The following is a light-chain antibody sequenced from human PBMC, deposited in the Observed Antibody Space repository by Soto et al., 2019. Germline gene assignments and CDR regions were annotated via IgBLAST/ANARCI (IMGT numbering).Light chain of an antibody. CDR1: SSNIGSNY. CDR3: GTCDNSLSDV. CDR2: DNG. Sequence: QSVLTQPPSVSAAPGQKVTISCSGSSSNIGSNYVSWYQQLPGTAPKLLIYDNGKRPSGIPDRFSGSQSGTSATLGITGLQTGDEADYYCGTCDNSLSDVFGGGTKLTVL. V-gene: IGLV1-51*01. J-gene: IGLJ2*01.